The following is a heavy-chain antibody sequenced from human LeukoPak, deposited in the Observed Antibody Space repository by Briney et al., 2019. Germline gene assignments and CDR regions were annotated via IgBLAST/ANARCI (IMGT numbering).Heavy chain of an antibody. CDR3: AKTYELELPSYYYYYYMDV. CDR2: ISGSGGST. V-gene: IGHV3-23*01. CDR1: GFTFSSYA. Sequence: GGSLRLSCAASGFTFSSYAMSWVRQAPGKGLEWVSAISGSGGSTYYADSVKGRFTISRDNSKNTLYLQMNSLRAEDTAVYYCAKTYELELPSYYYYYYMDVSGKGTTVTVSS. J-gene: IGHJ6*03. D-gene: IGHD1-7*01.